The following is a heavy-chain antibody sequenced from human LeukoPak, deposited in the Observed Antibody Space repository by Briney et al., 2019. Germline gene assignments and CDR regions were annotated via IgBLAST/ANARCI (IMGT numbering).Heavy chain of an antibody. V-gene: IGHV3-20*04. CDR1: GFTFDDYG. Sequence: GGSLRLSCAASGFTFDDYGMSWVRQAPGKGLEWVSGINWNGGSTGYADSVKGRFTISRDNAKNSLYLQMNSLRAEDTALYYCAKDRDYYGSGTTDFDYWGQGTLVTVSS. J-gene: IGHJ4*02. CDR3: AKDRDYYGSGTTDFDY. CDR2: INWNGGST. D-gene: IGHD3-10*01.